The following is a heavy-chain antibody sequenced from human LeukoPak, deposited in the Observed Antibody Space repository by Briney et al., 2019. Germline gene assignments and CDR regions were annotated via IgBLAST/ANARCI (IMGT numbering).Heavy chain of an antibody. V-gene: IGHV3-69-1*01. D-gene: IGHD3-10*01. Sequence: GGSLRLSCAASGFILSDFTMNWVRQAPGKGLERVSTISNTGVTHYADSVKGRFTISRDSAKNSQYLQIYSLRDEDTAVYYCARYYFGSGNYRTFDRWGQGTLVIVSS. CDR2: ISNTGVT. CDR1: GFILSDFT. J-gene: IGHJ4*02. CDR3: ARYYFGSGNYRTFDR.